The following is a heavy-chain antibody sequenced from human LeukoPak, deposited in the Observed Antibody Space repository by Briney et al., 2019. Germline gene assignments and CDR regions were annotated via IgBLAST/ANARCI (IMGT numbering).Heavy chain of an antibody. Sequence: SETLSLTCTVSGGSISSGGYYWSRIRQPPGKGLEWIGYIYHSGSTYYNPSLKSRVTISVDTSKNQFSLSLSSVTAADTAVYYCARITFVVEGYGMDVWGQGTTVTVSS. J-gene: IGHJ6*02. V-gene: IGHV4-30-2*01. CDR3: ARITFVVEGYGMDV. D-gene: IGHD2-21*01. CDR1: GGSISSGGYY. CDR2: IYHSGST.